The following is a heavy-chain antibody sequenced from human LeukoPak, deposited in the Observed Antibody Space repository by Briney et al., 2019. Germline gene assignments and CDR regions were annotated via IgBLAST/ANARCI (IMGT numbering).Heavy chain of an antibody. CDR3: ARGQEVVAPDPFDI. J-gene: IGHJ3*02. CDR2: IYHSGST. Sequence: SQTLSLTCAVSGGSISSGGYSWSWIRQPPGKGLEWIGYIYHSGSTYYNPSLKSRVTISVDRSKNQFSLKLSSVTAAATAVYYCARGQEVVAPDPFDIWGQGTMVTVSS. D-gene: IGHD5-12*01. CDR1: GGSISSGGYS. V-gene: IGHV4-30-2*01.